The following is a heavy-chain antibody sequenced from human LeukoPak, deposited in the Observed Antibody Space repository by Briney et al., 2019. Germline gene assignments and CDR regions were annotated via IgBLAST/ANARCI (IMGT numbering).Heavy chain of an antibody. CDR2: ISAYNGNT. Sequence: ASVKVSCKASGYTFTAYYMHWARQAPGQGLEWMGWISAYNGNTNYAQKLQGRVTMTTDTSTSTAYMELRSLRPDDTAVYYCARYIAAAGRGNWFDPWGQGTLVTVSS. V-gene: IGHV1-18*04. D-gene: IGHD6-13*01. CDR1: GYTFTAYY. J-gene: IGHJ5*02. CDR3: ARYIAAAGRGNWFDP.